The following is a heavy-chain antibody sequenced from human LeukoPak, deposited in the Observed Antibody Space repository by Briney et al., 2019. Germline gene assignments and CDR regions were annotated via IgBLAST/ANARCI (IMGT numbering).Heavy chain of an antibody. CDR2: MNPNSGNT. CDR1: GYTFTSYD. D-gene: IGHD5-18*01. J-gene: IGHJ4*02. Sequence: ASVNVSFKPSGYTFTSYDINWVRQAPGQGLEWMGWMNPNSGNTGYAQKFQGRVTITRNTSISTAYMELSSLRSEDTAVYYCARGYSYGYEADYWGQGTLVTVSS. CDR3: ARGYSYGYEADY. V-gene: IGHV1-8*03.